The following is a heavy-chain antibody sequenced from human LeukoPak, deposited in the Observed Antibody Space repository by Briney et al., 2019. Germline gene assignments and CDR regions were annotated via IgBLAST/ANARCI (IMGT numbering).Heavy chain of an antibody. D-gene: IGHD6-19*01. CDR3: ERAVAGTTETDDY. Sequence: ASVKVSCKASGYTFTGYYMHWVRQAPGQGLESMGWINPNSGGTNYAQKFQGRVTMTRDTSISTAYMELSRLRSDDTAVYYCERAVAGTTETDDYWGQGTLVTVSS. CDR1: GYTFTGYY. J-gene: IGHJ4*02. CDR2: INPNSGGT. V-gene: IGHV1-2*02.